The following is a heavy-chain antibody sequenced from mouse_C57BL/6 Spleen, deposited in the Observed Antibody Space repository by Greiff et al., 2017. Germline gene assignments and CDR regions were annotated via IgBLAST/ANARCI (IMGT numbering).Heavy chain of an antibody. J-gene: IGHJ2*01. CDR3: ARSTPAYYSNYYFDY. Sequence: EVQLQQSGPELVKPGASVKIPCKASGYTFTDYNMDWVKQSHGKSLEWIGDINPNNGGTIYNKKFKGKDTLTVDKSSSTAYMELRSLTSEDTAGYYCARSTPAYYSNYYFDYWGQGTTLTVSS. CDR2: INPNNGGT. CDR1: GYTFTDYN. D-gene: IGHD2-5*01. V-gene: IGHV1-18*01.